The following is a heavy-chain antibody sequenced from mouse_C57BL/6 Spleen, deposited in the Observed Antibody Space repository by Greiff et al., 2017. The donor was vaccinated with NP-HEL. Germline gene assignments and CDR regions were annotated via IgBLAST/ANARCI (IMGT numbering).Heavy chain of an antibody. J-gene: IGHJ4*01. D-gene: IGHD2-3*01. V-gene: IGHV2-5*01. Sequence: VKLMESGPGLVQPSQSLSITCTVSGFSLTSYGVHWVRQSPGKGLEWLGVIWRGGSTDYNAAFMSRLSITKDNSKSQVFFKMNSLQADDTAIYYCAKNYDGYYVGAMDYWGQGTSVTVSS. CDR1: GFSLTSYG. CDR2: IWRGGST. CDR3: AKNYDGYYVGAMDY.